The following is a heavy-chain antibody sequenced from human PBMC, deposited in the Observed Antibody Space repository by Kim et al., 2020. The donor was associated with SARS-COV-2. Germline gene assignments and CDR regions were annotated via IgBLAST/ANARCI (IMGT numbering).Heavy chain of an antibody. CDR2: INHSGST. D-gene: IGHD3-10*01. J-gene: IGHJ6*02. CDR3: VGDRFGELSLGEWALMDV. Sequence: SETLSLTCAVYGGSFSGYYWSWIRQPPGKGLEWIGEINHSGSTNYNPSLKSRVTISVDTSKNQFSLKLSSVTAADTAVYYCVGDRFGELSLGEWALMDVWGQGTTVTVSS. V-gene: IGHV4-34*01. CDR1: GGSFSGYY.